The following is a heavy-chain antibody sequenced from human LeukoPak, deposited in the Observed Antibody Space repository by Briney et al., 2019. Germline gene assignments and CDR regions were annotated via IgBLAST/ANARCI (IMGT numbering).Heavy chain of an antibody. V-gene: IGHV6-1*01. CDR1: GDSVSSKSAT. CDR3: VRSAAGTLDY. CDR2: TYYKSKWNN. J-gene: IGHJ4*02. Sequence: SQTLSLTCAISGDSVSSKSATWNWIRQSPSRGLEWLGRTYYKSKWNNDYAISVKSRITITPDTPKNQFSLHLNSVTPEDTAVYFCVRSAAGTLDYWGQGTLVTVSS. D-gene: IGHD6-13*01.